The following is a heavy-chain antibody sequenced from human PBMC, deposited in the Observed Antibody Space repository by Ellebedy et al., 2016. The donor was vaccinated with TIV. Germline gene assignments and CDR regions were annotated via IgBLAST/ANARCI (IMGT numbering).Heavy chain of an antibody. CDR2: IRQEGDEI. CDR1: GFNFRSYW. V-gene: IGHV3-7*01. Sequence: GGSLRLSCAASGFNFRSYWMTWVRQAPGKGLEWVAKIRQEGDEIYYVESVKGRFTISRDNAKNSLFLQMNSLRVEDTVVYYCARRASYGDYAVQVNPWFDPWGQGTLVTVSS. CDR3: ARRASYGDYAVQVNPWFDP. D-gene: IGHD4-17*01. J-gene: IGHJ5*02.